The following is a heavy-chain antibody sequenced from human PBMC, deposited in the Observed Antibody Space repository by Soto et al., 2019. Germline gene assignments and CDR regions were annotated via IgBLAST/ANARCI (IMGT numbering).Heavy chain of an antibody. D-gene: IGHD3-22*01. V-gene: IGHV3-48*02. CDR3: AREPTMKEDAFDI. CDR1: GFTFSSYS. J-gene: IGHJ3*02. Sequence: GGSLRLSCAASGFTFSSYSMNGVRQAPGKGLEWVSYINRSGSSIYYADSVRGRFSISRDNAKNSLYLQMNSLRDEDTAVYYCAREPTMKEDAFDIWGQGTMVTVSS. CDR2: INRSGSSI.